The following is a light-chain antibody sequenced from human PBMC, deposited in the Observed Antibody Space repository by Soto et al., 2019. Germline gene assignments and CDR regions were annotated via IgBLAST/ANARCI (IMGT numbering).Light chain of an antibody. CDR3: QQRRNWPPLT. Sequence: EIVLTQSPATLSLSPGERATLSCRASQSVSSYLAWYQQKPGQAPRLLIYDASNRATGIPARFSGSGSETDFTLTISSLEPEDFAVYFCQQRRNWPPLTFGGGTKVDIK. J-gene: IGKJ4*01. V-gene: IGKV3-11*01. CDR2: DAS. CDR1: QSVSSY.